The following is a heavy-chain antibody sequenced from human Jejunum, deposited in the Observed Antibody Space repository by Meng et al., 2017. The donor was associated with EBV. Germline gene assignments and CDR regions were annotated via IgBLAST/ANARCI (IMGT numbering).Heavy chain of an antibody. J-gene: IGHJ4*02. CDR3: VKKGTRLTTHGYHFDY. CDR2: IHTDNGGT. CDR1: GYTFNSYA. Sequence: VQLVQPGGEVKEPGASVKDSLKASGYTFNSYAIHWVRQAPGQRLEWMGWIHTDNGGTKYSQEFQDRVTITRDTSASTAYMEISSLRSEDTAVYYCVKKGTRLTTHGYHFDYWGQGTLVTVSS. D-gene: IGHD2-15*01. V-gene: IGHV1-3*04.